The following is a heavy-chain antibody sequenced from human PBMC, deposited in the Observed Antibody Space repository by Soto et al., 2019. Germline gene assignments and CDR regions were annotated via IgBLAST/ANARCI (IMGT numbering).Heavy chain of an antibody. J-gene: IGHJ6*03. V-gene: IGHV3-23*01. D-gene: IGHD1-1*01. CDR3: AKVRTGYYHYMDV. CDR1: GFTFSSYA. Sequence: GGSLRLSCAASGFTFSSYAMSWVRQAPGKGLEWVSAISGSGGSTYYADSVKGRFTISRDNSKNTLYLQMNSLRAEDTAVYYCAKVRTGYYHYMDVRAKRTTVTVSS. CDR2: ISGSGGST.